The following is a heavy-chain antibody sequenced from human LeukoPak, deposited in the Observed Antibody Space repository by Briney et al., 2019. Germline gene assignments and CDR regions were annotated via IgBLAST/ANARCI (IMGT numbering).Heavy chain of an antibody. V-gene: IGHV4-31*03. Sequence: TLSLTCTVSGDSIRSGAYYWRWIRQLPGKGLEWIGYIYKSGNTHYNPSLKSRPTISVDTSKNQFSLKLTSVTAADTAVYYCARVVFSGTDVVVVTAHFDCWGQGTLVTVSS. D-gene: IGHD2-21*02. J-gene: IGHJ4*02. CDR2: IYKSGNT. CDR3: ARVVFSGTDVVVVTAHFDC. CDR1: GDSIRSGAYY.